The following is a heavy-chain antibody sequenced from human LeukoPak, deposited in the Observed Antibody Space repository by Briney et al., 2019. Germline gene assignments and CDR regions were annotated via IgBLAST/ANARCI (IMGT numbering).Heavy chain of an antibody. V-gene: IGHV1-69*13. CDR1: GGTFSSYA. CDR3: ARRLPAYGDYVLPDYYYGMDV. CDR2: IIPIFGTA. J-gene: IGHJ6*02. Sequence: SVKVSCKASGGTFSSYAISWVRQAPGQGLEWTGGIIPIFGTANYAQKFQGRVTITADESTSTAYMELSSLRSEDTAVYYCARRLPAYGDYVLPDYYYGMDVWGQGTTVTVSS. D-gene: IGHD4-17*01.